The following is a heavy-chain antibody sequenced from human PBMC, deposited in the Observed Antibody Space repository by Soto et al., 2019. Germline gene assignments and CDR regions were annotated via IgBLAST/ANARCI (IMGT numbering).Heavy chain of an antibody. V-gene: IGHV3-11*01. D-gene: IGHD4-17*01. Sequence: VXLFCAASVFTFRYYCMSWIRQAPGKGLEWVSYISSSGSTIYYADSVKGRFTISRDNAKNSLYLQMNSLRAEDTAVYYCARGLDSGDYVDSFDPWGQGTLVTVSS. CDR1: VFTFRYYC. CDR3: ARGLDSGDYVDSFDP. CDR2: ISSSGSTI. J-gene: IGHJ5*02.